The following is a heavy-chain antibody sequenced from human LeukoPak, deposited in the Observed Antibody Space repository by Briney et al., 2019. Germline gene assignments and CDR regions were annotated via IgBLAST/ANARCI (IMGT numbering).Heavy chain of an antibody. D-gene: IGHD3-22*01. Sequence: ASVTVSCMASGYTFTSYGISWVRQAPGQGLEWMGWISAYNDNTNYAQTFQGRVTMTTDTSTNTAYMELRSLRSGDTAVYYCARDLDYYDSSGSGWFDPWGQGTLVTVSS. V-gene: IGHV1-18*01. CDR2: ISAYNDNT. CDR3: ARDLDYYDSSGSGWFDP. CDR1: GYTFTSYG. J-gene: IGHJ5*02.